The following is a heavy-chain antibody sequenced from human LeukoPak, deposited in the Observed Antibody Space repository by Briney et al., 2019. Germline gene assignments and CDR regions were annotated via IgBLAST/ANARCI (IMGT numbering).Heavy chain of an antibody. V-gene: IGHV3-21*01. CDR2: ISSSSSYI. CDR3: AELSSGWFVY. D-gene: IGHD6-19*01. CDR1: GFTFSSYS. J-gene: IGHJ4*02. Sequence: GGSLGLSCAASGFTFSSYSMNWVRQAPGKGLEWVSSISSSSSYIYYADSVKGRFTISRDNAKNSLYLQMNSLRAEDTAVYYRAELSSGWFVYWGQGTLVTVSS.